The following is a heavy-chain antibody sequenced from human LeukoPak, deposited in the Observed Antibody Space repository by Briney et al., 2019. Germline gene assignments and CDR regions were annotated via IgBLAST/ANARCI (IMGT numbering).Heavy chain of an antibody. J-gene: IGHJ4*02. D-gene: IGHD6-13*01. Sequence: SETLSLTCTVSGGSISSFYWSWIRQPPGKGLEWIGYIYYSGSTNCNPSLKSRVTISVDTSKNQFSLKLTSVTAADTAVYYCARRIAAAGPFDYWGQGTLVTVSS. CDR1: GGSISSFY. V-gene: IGHV4-59*01. CDR2: IYYSGST. CDR3: ARRIAAAGPFDY.